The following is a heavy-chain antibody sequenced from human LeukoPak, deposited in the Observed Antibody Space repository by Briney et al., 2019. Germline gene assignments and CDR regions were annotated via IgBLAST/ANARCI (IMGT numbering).Heavy chain of an antibody. D-gene: IGHD3-22*01. CDR2: ISSSSSYI. Sequence: PGGSLRLSCAASGFTFTSYAMSWVRQAPGKGLEWVSSISSSSSYIYYADSVKGRFTISRDNAKNSLYLQMNSLRAEDTAVYYCARAGLFYYDSSGNWYFDLWGRGTLVTVSS. V-gene: IGHV3-21*01. CDR1: GFTFTSYA. J-gene: IGHJ2*01. CDR3: ARAGLFYYDSSGNWYFDL.